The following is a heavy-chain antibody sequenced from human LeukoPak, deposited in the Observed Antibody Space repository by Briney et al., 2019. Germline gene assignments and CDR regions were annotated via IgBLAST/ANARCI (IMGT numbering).Heavy chain of an antibody. CDR3: AKDRVTMIVAGNWFDP. J-gene: IGHJ5*02. CDR1: GFTFSSYA. CDR2: ISGSGGST. Sequence: GGSLRLSCAASGFTFSSYAMSWVRQAPGKGLEWVSAISGSGGSTYYADSVKGRFTISSDNSKNTLYLQMNSLRAEDTAVYYCAKDRVTMIVAGNWFDPWGQGTLVTVSS. D-gene: IGHD3-22*01. V-gene: IGHV3-23*01.